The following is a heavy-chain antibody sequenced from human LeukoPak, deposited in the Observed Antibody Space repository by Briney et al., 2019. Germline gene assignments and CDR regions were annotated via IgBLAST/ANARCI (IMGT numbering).Heavy chain of an antibody. D-gene: IGHD3-10*01. CDR1: GYTFTGYF. J-gene: IGHJ4*02. CDR2: MNPNSGNT. V-gene: IGHV1-8*02. Sequence: ASVKVSCKASGYTFTGYFMHWVRQATGQGLEWMGWMNPNSGNTGYAQKFQGRVTMTRNTSISTAYMELSSLRSEDTAVYYCARGGKYYYGSGSYVEWGQGTLVTVSS. CDR3: ARGGKYYYGSGSYVE.